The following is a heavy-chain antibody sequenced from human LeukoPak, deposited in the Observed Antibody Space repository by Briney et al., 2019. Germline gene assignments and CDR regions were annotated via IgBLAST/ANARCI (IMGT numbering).Heavy chain of an antibody. D-gene: IGHD6-19*01. Sequence: ASVTVSCKASGYTFTSYGISWVRQAPGQGLEWMGWISAYNGNTNYAQKLQGRVTMTTDTSTSTAYMELRSLRSEDTAVYYCARDIGAVAGFYFDYWGQGTLVTVSS. V-gene: IGHV1-18*01. CDR2: ISAYNGNT. J-gene: IGHJ4*02. CDR1: GYTFTSYG. CDR3: ARDIGAVAGFYFDY.